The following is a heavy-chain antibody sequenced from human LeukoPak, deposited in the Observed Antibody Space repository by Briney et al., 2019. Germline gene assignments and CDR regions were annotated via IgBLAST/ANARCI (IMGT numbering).Heavy chain of an antibody. Sequence: NSSETLSLTCAVYGGSLSGYYWSWIRQPPGKGLEWIGEINHSGSTNYNPSLKSRVTISVDTSKNQFSLKLSSVTAADTAVYYCARGRISQWLVRFDYWGQGTLVTVSS. CDR1: GGSLSGYY. V-gene: IGHV4-34*01. J-gene: IGHJ4*02. CDR3: ARGRISQWLVRFDY. D-gene: IGHD6-19*01. CDR2: INHSGST.